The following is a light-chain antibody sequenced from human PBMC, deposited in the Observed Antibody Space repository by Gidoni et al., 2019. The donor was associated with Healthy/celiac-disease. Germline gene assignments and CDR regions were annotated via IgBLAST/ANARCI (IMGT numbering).Light chain of an antibody. CDR3: QAWDSSTAV. CDR2: QDS. V-gene: IGLV3-1*01. CDR1: KLVDKY. J-gene: IGLJ2*01. Sequence: SYALTQPPSVSVSPGQTASITCSGDKLVDKYACWYQQKPGQSPVLVIYQDSKRPSGIPERFSGSNSGNTATLTISGTQAMDEADYYCQAWDSSTAVFGGGTKLTVL.